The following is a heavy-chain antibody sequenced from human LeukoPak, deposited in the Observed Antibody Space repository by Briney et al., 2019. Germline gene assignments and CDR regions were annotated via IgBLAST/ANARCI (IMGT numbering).Heavy chain of an antibody. CDR1: GGSISSYY. CDR2: IYYSGST. J-gene: IGHJ4*02. Sequence: PSETLSLTCTVSGGSISSYYWSWIRQPPGKGLEWIGYIYYSGSTDYNPSLKSRVTISVDTSKNQFSLKLSSVTAADTAVYYCARGFLSDYFHIVGFDYWGQGTLVTVSS. CDR3: ARGFLSDYFHIVGFDY. D-gene: IGHD3-3*01. V-gene: IGHV4-59*08.